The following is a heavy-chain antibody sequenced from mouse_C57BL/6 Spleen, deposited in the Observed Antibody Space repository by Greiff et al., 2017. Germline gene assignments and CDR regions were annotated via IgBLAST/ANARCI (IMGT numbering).Heavy chain of an antibody. V-gene: IGHV1-55*01. J-gene: IGHJ2*01. CDR2: ICPGSGST. Sequence: QVQLKQPGAELVKPGASVKMSCKASGYTFTSYWITWVKQRPGQGLEWIGDICPGSGSTNYNEKFKSKATLTVDTSSSTAYMQLSSLTSEDSAVYCCARGGEYYFDYWGQGTTLTVSS. CDR1: GYTFTSYW. CDR3: ARGGEYYFDY.